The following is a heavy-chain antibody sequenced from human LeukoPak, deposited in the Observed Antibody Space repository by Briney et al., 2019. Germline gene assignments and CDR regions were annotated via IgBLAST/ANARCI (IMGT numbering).Heavy chain of an antibody. V-gene: IGHV3-48*03. CDR3: ARQGMVRGVINPPFDY. CDR2: ISSSGSTV. CDR1: GFAFSSYE. D-gene: IGHD3-10*01. Sequence: GRSLRLSCAASGFAFSSYEMNWVRQAPGKGLEWVAYISSSGSTVYYADSVEGRFTISRDNAKNSLYLQMNSLRAEDTAVYYCARQGMVRGVINPPFDYWGQGTLVTVSS. J-gene: IGHJ4*02.